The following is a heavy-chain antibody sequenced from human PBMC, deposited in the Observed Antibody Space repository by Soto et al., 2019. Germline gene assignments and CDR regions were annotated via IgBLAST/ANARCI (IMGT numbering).Heavy chain of an antibody. V-gene: IGHV3-33*06. Sequence: GGSLRLSCAASGFTFSSYGMHWVRQAPGKGLEWVAVIWYDGSNKYYADSVKGRFTISRDNSKNTLYLQMNSLRAEDTAVYYCAKARLYSSSWYLFDYWGQGTLVTVSS. CDR3: AKARLYSSSWYLFDY. J-gene: IGHJ4*02. CDR2: IWYDGSNK. CDR1: GFTFSSYG. D-gene: IGHD6-13*01.